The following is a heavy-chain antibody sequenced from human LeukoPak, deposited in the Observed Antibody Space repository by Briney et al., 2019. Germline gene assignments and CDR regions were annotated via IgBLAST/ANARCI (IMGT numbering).Heavy chain of an antibody. Sequence: PGGSLGLSCAASGFPFSTYAMSWVRQAPGKGLEWVSSIRGSDGSTYYADSVKGRFAISRDNSKNTLYLQMNSLRAEDTAVYYCGKDVYGDYGGLDYWGQGTLVTVSS. CDR3: GKDVYGDYGGLDY. V-gene: IGHV3-23*01. CDR2: IRGSDGST. CDR1: GFPFSTYA. D-gene: IGHD4-17*01. J-gene: IGHJ4*02.